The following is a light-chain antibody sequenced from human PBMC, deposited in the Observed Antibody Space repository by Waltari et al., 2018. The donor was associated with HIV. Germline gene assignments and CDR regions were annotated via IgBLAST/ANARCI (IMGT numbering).Light chain of an antibody. CDR3: QQYYSTPLT. V-gene: IGKV4-1*01. CDR2: WAS. CDR1: QSVLEIFKNNNY. Sequence: DIVMTQSPDALAVSLGERATINCKSSQSVLEIFKNNNYLAWYQQKPGQPLKLLINWASTRHSGVPDRFIGSGSGTDFTLTINSLQAEDVAVYFCQQYYSTPLTFGGGTKVEMK. J-gene: IGKJ4*01.